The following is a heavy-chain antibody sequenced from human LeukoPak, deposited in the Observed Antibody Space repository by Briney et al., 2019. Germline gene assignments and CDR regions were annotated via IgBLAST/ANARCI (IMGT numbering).Heavy chain of an antibody. D-gene: IGHD1-1*01. CDR1: GFTFSSNW. J-gene: IGHJ4*02. CDR2: IRQDGSEK. V-gene: IGHV3-7*01. CDR3: ARPVTGTYAPLEY. Sequence: GGSLRLSCAASGFTFSSNWMSWVRQAPGKGLEWVANIRQDGSEKYYLDSVEGRFTISRDNGKNSLYLQMNSLRAEDTAVYYCARPVTGTYAPLEYWGQGTLVTVSS.